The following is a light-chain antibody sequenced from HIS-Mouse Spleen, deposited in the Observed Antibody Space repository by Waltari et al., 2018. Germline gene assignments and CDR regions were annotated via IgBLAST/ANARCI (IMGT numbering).Light chain of an antibody. CDR2: EDS. V-gene: IGLV3-10*01. CDR3: YSTDSSGNHKEV. Sequence: SYELTQPPSVSVSPGQTARITCSGYALPKTYAYWYQQKSGQAPVLVIYEDSKRPSGIPERFSGSSSGTMATLTISGAQVEDEADYYCYSTDSSGNHKEVFGGGTKLTVL. J-gene: IGLJ2*01. CDR1: ALPKTY.